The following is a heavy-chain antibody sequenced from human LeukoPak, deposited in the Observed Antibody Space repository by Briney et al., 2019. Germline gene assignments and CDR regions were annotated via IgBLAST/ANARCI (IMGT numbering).Heavy chain of an antibody. CDR1: GFTLSSYW. V-gene: IGHV3-7*01. J-gene: IGHJ3*02. Sequence: PGGSLRLSCAASGFTLSSYWMSWVRQAPGKGLEWVANIKQDGSEKYYVDSVKGRFTISRDNAKNSLYLQMNSLRAEDTAVYYCARDGGRALYAFDIWGQGTMVTVSS. CDR3: ARDGGRALYAFDI. CDR2: IKQDGSEK. D-gene: IGHD3-3*01.